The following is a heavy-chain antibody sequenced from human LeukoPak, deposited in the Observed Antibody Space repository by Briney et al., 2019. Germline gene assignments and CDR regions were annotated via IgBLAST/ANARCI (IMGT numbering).Heavy chain of an antibody. CDR1: GGSISSYY. Sequence: PSETLSLTCTVSGGSISSYYWSWIRQSPGKGLEWIGYIYYSGITNYNPSLKSRVTISVDPSKNQFSLKLSSVTAADTAVYYCARRSKFSGGYSDYWGQGTLVTVSS. CDR3: ARRSKFSGGYSDY. J-gene: IGHJ4*02. CDR2: IYYSGIT. V-gene: IGHV4-59*08. D-gene: IGHD5-18*01.